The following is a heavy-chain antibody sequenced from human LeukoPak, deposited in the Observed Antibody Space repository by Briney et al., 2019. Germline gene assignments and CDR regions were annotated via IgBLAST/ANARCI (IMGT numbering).Heavy chain of an antibody. Sequence: GGSLRLSCAASGFTFSSYGMHWVRQAPGKGLEWVAVISYDGNNKYYADSVKGRFTISRDNSKNTLFLQMNSLRAEDTAVYYCAKGVDYCSGGSCPADYWGPGTLVTVSS. CDR2: ISYDGNNK. J-gene: IGHJ4*02. CDR3: AKGVDYCSGGSCPADY. V-gene: IGHV3-30*18. D-gene: IGHD2-15*01. CDR1: GFTFSSYG.